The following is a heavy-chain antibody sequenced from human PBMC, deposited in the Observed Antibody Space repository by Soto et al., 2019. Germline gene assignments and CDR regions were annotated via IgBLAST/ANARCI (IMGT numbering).Heavy chain of an antibody. V-gene: IGHV4-59*01. CDR2: IYYSGST. D-gene: IGHD2-15*01. CDR3: ARDSVGGSSYFDY. Sequence: ETLSLSCPVSGGSISSYTWSWIRQPPGKGLEWIGYIYYSGSTNYNPSLKSRVTISVDTSKNQFSLKLSSVTAADTAVYYCARDSVGGSSYFDYWG. CDR1: GGSISSYT. J-gene: IGHJ4*01.